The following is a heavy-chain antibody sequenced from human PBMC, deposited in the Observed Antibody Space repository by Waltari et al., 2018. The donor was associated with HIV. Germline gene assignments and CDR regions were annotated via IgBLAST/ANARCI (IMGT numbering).Heavy chain of an antibody. CDR2: SNANSGGT. J-gene: IGHJ4*02. CDR1: GSTFTGYY. V-gene: IGHV1-2*02. Sequence: QVQLVQSGAEVKKPGASVKVSCKASGSTFTGYYMHWVRQAPGQGLEWMGWSNANSGGTNYAQKFQGRVNRTRDTSISTAYMELSRLRSDDTAVYYCARGRSSGWYIDYWGQGTLVTVSS. D-gene: IGHD6-19*01. CDR3: ARGRSSGWYIDY.